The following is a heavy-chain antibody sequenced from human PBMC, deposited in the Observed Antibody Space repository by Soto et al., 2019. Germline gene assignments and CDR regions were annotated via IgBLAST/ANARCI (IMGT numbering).Heavy chain of an antibody. Sequence: LRLSCAASGFPFTGYPMSWVRQAPGKGLEWVSAISGSGGSTYYADSVKGRFTISRDNSKNTLYLQMNSLRAEDTAVYYCAKAPGDEFDYWGQGTLVTVSS. CDR3: AKAPGDEFDY. CDR2: ISGSGGST. V-gene: IGHV3-23*01. CDR1: GFPFTGYP. J-gene: IGHJ4*02.